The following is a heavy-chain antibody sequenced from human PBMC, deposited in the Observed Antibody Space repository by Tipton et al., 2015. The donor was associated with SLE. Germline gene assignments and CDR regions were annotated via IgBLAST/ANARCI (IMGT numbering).Heavy chain of an antibody. V-gene: IGHV4-61*08. D-gene: IGHD7-27*01. Sequence: TLSLTCTVSGGSISSSDYYWTWIRQHPGKGLEWIGYIYYSGSTNYNPSLKSRVTISVDTSKNQFSLKLTSLTAADTAVYYCARETSWVDYWGQGTLVTVSS. J-gene: IGHJ4*02. CDR3: ARETSWVDY. CDR2: IYYSGST. CDR1: GGSISSSDYY.